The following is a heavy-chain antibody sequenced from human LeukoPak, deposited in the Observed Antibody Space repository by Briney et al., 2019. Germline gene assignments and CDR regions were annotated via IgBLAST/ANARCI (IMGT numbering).Heavy chain of an antibody. D-gene: IGHD6-13*01. Sequence: SETLSLTRAVYGGSFSGYYWSWIRQPPGKGLEWIGEINHSGSTNYNPSLKSRVTISVDRSKNQFSLRLSSVTAADTAVYYCASCSWYCGYWGQGTLVTVSS. CDR1: GGSFSGYY. J-gene: IGHJ4*02. CDR2: INHSGST. CDR3: ASCSWYCGY. V-gene: IGHV4-34*01.